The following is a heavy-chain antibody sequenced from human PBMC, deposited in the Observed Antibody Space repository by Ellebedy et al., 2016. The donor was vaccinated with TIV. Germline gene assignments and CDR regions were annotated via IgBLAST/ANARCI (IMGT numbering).Heavy chain of an antibody. CDR3: ARDNDGDPDWFFDL. CDR1: EFTFRNYA. V-gene: IGHV3-23*01. Sequence: GESLKISCVASEFTFRNYAVGWVRQAPRKGLEWIYLISSTGATTYYADSVKGRFTISRDNSKNIVYLQINSLRAEDTAVYYCARDNDGDPDWFFDLWGRGTLVTVSS. D-gene: IGHD5-24*01. CDR2: ISSTGATT. J-gene: IGHJ2*01.